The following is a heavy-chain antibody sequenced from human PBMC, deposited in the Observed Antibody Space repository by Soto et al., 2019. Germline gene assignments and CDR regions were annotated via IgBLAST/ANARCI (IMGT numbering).Heavy chain of an antibody. CDR2: ISYDGSNK. CDR3: ASEPDCSSTSCYTG. CDR1: GFTFSSYA. J-gene: IGHJ4*02. V-gene: IGHV3-30-3*01. Sequence: LRLSCAASGFTFSSYAMHWVRQAPGKGLEWVAVISYDGSNKYYADSVKGRFTISRDNSKNTLYLQMNSLRAEDTAVYYCASEPDCSSTSCYTGWGQGTLVTVSS. D-gene: IGHD2-2*02.